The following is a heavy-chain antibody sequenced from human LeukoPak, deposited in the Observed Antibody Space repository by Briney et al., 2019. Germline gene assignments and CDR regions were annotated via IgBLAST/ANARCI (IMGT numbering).Heavy chain of an antibody. V-gene: IGHV3-30*03. CDR1: GFTFSSYG. D-gene: IGHD4-23*01. CDR3: KSGGAAPGSFDY. J-gene: IGHJ4*02. CDR2: ISYDGSNK. Sequence: RAGGSLRLSCAASGFTFSSYGMHWVRQAPGKGLEWVAVISYDGSNKYYADSVKGRFTISRDNAKNSLYLQMNSLGVDDTAVYYCKSGGAAPGSFDYWGQGALVTVSS.